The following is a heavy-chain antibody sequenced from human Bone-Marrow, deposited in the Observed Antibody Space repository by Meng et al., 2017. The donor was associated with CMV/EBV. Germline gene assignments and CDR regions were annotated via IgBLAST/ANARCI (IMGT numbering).Heavy chain of an antibody. CDR2: IIPIFGTA. CDR3: ARYQLLAESQYYFDY. D-gene: IGHD2-2*01. V-gene: IGHV1-69*05. Sequence: SVKVSCKASGGTFSSYAISWVRQAPGQGLGWMGGIIPIFGTANYAQKFQGRVTITTDESTSTAYMELSSLRSEDTAVYYCARYQLLAESQYYFDYWGQGTLVTFSS. CDR1: GGTFSSYA. J-gene: IGHJ4*02.